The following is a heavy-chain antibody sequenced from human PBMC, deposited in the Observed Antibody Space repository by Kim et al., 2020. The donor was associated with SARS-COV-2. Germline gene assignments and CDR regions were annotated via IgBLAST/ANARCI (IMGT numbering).Heavy chain of an antibody. V-gene: IGHV3-23*01. D-gene: IGHD2-21*01. CDR2: ISVSGVGGSSEKT. J-gene: IGHJ6*01. CDR3: AKDRYRGSLYECYFHYGMDV. Sequence: GGSLRLSCAASEFAFSAYAMNWVRQSPGKGLEWVSSISVSGVGGSSEKTNYAASVMGRFTVSRDNSKEILYLQMNSLRPEDTAIYYCAKDRYRGSLYECYFHYGMDVGGQGTTVSVSS. CDR1: EFAFSAYA.